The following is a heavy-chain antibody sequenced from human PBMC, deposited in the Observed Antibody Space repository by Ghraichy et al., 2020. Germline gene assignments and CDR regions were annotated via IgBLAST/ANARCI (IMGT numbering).Heavy chain of an antibody. CDR1: GVSVSSNQ. D-gene: IGHD2-21*01. J-gene: IGHJ6*02. CDR2: LYSAGSG. Sequence: LTCAASGVSVSSNQMAWVRQAPGKGLEWVSILYSAGSGFYADTVRVRFTISRDESKNTLYLQMNSLRVEDTAVYYCARDRRYCGNNCYLYYYYGMDLWGRGTTVTVSS. V-gene: IGHV3-53*01. CDR3: ARDRRYCGNNCYLYYYYGMDL.